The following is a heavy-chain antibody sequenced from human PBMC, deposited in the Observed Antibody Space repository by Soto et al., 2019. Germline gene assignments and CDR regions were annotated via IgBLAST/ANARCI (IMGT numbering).Heavy chain of an antibody. CDR2: ISAYNGNT. J-gene: IGHJ4*02. D-gene: IGHD3-3*01. CDR3: ARGGSITIFGVVIIGINDY. Sequence: ASVKVSCKASGYTFNSYGISWVRQAPGQGLGWMGWISAYNGNTNYAQKLQGRVTMTTDTSTSTAYMELRSLRSDDTAVYYCARGGSITIFGVVIIGINDYWGQGTLVTVSS. V-gene: IGHV1-18*01. CDR1: GYTFNSYG.